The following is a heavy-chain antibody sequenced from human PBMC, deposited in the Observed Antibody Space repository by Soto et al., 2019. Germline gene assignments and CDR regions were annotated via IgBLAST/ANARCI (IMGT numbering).Heavy chain of an antibody. V-gene: IGHV4-34*01. J-gene: IGHJ4*02. Sequence: PSETLSLTCAVYGGSFSGYYWSWIRQPPGKGLEWIGEINHSGSTNYNPSLKSRVTISVDTSKNQFSLKLSSVTAADTAVYYCARTGGRITIFGVVIKRYFDYWGQGTLVTVSS. CDR2: INHSGST. CDR1: GGSFSGYY. CDR3: ARTGGRITIFGVVIKRYFDY. D-gene: IGHD3-3*01.